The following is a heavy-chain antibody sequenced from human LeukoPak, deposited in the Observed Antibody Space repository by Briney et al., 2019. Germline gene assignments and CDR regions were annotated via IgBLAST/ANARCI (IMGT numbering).Heavy chain of an antibody. Sequence: ASVKVSCKASGGTFSSYAISWVRQAPGQGLEWMGGIIPIFGTANYAQKFQGRVTITADKSASTAYMELSSLRSEDTAVYYCARGLTGGEFDPWGQGTLVTVSS. CDR2: IIPIFGTA. V-gene: IGHV1-69*06. J-gene: IGHJ5*02. CDR3: ARGLTGGEFDP. D-gene: IGHD3-16*01. CDR1: GGTFSSYA.